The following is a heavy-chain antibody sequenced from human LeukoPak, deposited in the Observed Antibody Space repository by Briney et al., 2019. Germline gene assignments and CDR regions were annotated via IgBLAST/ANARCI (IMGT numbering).Heavy chain of an antibody. Sequence: PSETLSLTCTVSGGSISSSSYYWGWIRQPPGKGLEWIGSIYYSGSTNYNPSLKSRVTISVDTSKNQFSLKLSSVTAADTAVYYCAGPIAGGGSDAFDIWGQGTMVTVSS. V-gene: IGHV4-39*07. J-gene: IGHJ3*02. CDR1: GGSISSSSYY. CDR2: IYYSGST. CDR3: AGPIAGGGSDAFDI. D-gene: IGHD3-16*01.